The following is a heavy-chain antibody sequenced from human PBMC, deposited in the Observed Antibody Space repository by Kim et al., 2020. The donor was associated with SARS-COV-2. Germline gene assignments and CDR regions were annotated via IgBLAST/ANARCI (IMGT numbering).Heavy chain of an antibody. J-gene: IGHJ6*02. CDR3: AWHSYSSCFDV. D-gene: IGHD2-21*01. V-gene: IGHV3-30*03. Sequence: GGSLRLSCAASGFTFSSYGMHWVRQAPGKGLDWVAVISYDGCNKYYADSVTGRFTFSRAISKNTLYLQMNRLRAEYTALYFFAWHSYSSCFDVCGHGPT. CDR1: GFTFSSYG. CDR2: ISYDGCNK.